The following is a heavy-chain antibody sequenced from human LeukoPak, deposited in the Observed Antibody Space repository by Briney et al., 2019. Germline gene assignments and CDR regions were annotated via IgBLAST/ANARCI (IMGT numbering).Heavy chain of an antibody. Sequence: GGSLRLSCAASGFTFSSYAMHWVRQAPGKGLEWVAVILYDGSNKYYADSVKGRFTISRDNSKNTLYLQMNSLRAEDTAVYYCARGQIWYFDLWGRGTLVTVSS. CDR3: ARGQIWYFDL. V-gene: IGHV3-30-3*01. CDR1: GFTFSSYA. J-gene: IGHJ2*01. CDR2: ILYDGSNK.